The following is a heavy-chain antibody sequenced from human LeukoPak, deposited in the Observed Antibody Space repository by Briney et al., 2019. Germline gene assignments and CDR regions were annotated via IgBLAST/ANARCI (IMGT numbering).Heavy chain of an antibody. J-gene: IGHJ6*03. CDR3: ARHGGPYSRYPYYYYYMDV. D-gene: IGHD2-15*01. CDR2: FDEWRRT. V-gene: IGHV4-34*01. CDR1: GSFSDHS. Sequence: PSETLSLTCAVYGSFSDHSWSWVRQPPGKGPEWIGEFDEWRRTSYNPSLKSRVTMSVDTSKNQFSMRLNSVTAADTAVYFCARHGGPYSRYPYYYYYMDVWGKGTTVTVSS.